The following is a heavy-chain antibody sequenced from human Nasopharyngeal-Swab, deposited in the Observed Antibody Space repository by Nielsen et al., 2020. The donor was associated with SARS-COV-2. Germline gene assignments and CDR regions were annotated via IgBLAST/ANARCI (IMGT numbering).Heavy chain of an antibody. V-gene: IGHV3-30*04. Sequence: GESLKISCAASGFTFSSYAMHWVRQAPGKGLEWVAVISYDGSNKYYADSVKGRFTISRDNSKNTLYLQMNSLRAEDTALYYCAKATGRNLNDTLKSWGQGTLVTVSS. D-gene: IGHD1-1*01. J-gene: IGHJ5*02. CDR1: GFTFSSYA. CDR3: AKATGRNLNDTLKS. CDR2: ISYDGSNK.